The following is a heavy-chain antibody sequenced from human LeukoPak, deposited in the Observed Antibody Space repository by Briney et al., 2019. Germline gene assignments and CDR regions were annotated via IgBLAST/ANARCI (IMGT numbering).Heavy chain of an antibody. Sequence: TWGSLSLSCAASGFTFSNVWWCWVRQAQGQGLEWVANINQDESKKYYADSVKGRFTISRDNAKNSLYLQMSSLTAEDTAIYYCARDHAYRADYWGQGTLVTVSS. CDR3: ARDHAYRADY. V-gene: IGHV3-7*01. J-gene: IGHJ4*02. CDR2: INQDESKK. CDR1: GFTFSNVW. D-gene: IGHD2-2*01.